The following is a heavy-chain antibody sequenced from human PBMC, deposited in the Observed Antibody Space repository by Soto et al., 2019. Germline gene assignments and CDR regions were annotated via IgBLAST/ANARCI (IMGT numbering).Heavy chain of an antibody. CDR2: ISSSSSYI. CDR1: GFTFSSYS. CDR3: ARALPNYYDSSGYYYDYYYGMDV. J-gene: IGHJ6*02. D-gene: IGHD3-22*01. V-gene: IGHV3-21*01. Sequence: GGSLRLSCAASGFTFSSYSMNWVRQAPGKGLEWVSSISSSSSYIYYADSVKGRFTISRDNAKNSLYLQMNSLRAEDTAVYYCARALPNYYDSSGYYYDYYYGMDVWGQGTTVTVSS.